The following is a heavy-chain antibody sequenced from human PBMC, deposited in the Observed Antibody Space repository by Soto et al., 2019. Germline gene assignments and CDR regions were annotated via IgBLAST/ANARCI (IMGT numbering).Heavy chain of an antibody. CDR1: GGSISSGSYY. J-gene: IGHJ5*02. CDR2: ISYSGST. Sequence: PSQTMSLTSTVSGGSISSGSYYWRWSRQRPGQGLEWIGYISYSGSTYYNPSLKSRLTISADTSKNQFALKLSSVTAADPAVYYFARVSVIKILVRFLGSCGQVTRGTVAS. V-gene: IGHV4-31*03. D-gene: IGHD3-9*01. CDR3: ARVSVIKILVRFLGS.